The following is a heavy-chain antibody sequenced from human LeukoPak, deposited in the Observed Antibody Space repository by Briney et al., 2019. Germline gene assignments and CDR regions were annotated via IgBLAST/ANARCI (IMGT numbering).Heavy chain of an antibody. CDR3: AKDVSSSSSPIRWDG. D-gene: IGHD6-6*01. CDR1: GFTFSSYA. J-gene: IGHJ6*02. CDR2: LSDSVATT. Sequence: GGPLRPSCAASGFTFSSYAMSWVRQPPGKGLEWVSALSDSVATTYYATSVKGRFTVSRDNSKNKLYLQVNSRRAEDTAVYYCAKDVSSSSSPIRWDGWGQGTTVTVSS. V-gene: IGHV3-23*01.